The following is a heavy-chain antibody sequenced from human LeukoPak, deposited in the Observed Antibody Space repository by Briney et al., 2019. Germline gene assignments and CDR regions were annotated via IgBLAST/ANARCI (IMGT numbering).Heavy chain of an antibody. Sequence: PGGSLRLSCAASGFNFNSYAIDWVRQAPGTGLEWVSSISSTSSYIYYADSVKGRFTMSRDHAKNSLFLQMNSLRAEDTAVYCCATDAPYYYDNSGYFDYWGQGTLVTVSS. CDR3: ATDAPYYYDNSGYFDY. V-gene: IGHV3-21*01. J-gene: IGHJ4*02. D-gene: IGHD3-22*01. CDR1: GFNFNSYA. CDR2: ISSTSSYI.